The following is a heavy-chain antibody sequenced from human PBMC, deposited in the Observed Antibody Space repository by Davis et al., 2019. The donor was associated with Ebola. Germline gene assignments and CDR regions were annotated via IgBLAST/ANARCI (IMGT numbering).Heavy chain of an antibody. CDR2: ISSNGGST. J-gene: IGHJ4*02. D-gene: IGHD1-26*01. CDR1: GFTFSSYA. Sequence: GESLKISCAASGFTFSSYAMHWVRQAPGKGLEYVSAISSNGGSTYYANSVKGRFTISRDNSKNTLYLQMGSLRAEDMAVYYCARGARWELHFDYWGQGTLVTVSS. V-gene: IGHV3-64*01. CDR3: ARGARWELHFDY.